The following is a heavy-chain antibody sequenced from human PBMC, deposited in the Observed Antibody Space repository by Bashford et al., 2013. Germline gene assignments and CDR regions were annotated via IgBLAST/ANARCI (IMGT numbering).Heavy chain of an antibody. V-gene: IGHV1-69*04. Sequence: VASVKVSCKASGGTFSSYAISWVRQAPGQGLEWMGRIIPILGIANYAQKFQGRVTITADKSTSTAYMELSSLRSEDTAVYYCARVKRLPDAFDIWGQGTMVTVSS. J-gene: IGHJ3*02. CDR3: ARVKRLPDAFDI. CDR1: GGTFSSYA. CDR2: IIPILGIA.